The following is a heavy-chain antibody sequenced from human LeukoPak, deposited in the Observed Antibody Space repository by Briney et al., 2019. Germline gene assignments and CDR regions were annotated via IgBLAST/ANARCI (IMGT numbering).Heavy chain of an antibody. CDR2: ISPGDSDT. CDR1: CSNFTSYW. CDR3: ARPPAGSGVYYSFDY. Sequence: GASLKISCKGSCSNFTSYWLVWVRQLPGKGLEWRGVISPGDSDTSYSQSFHGQVTISAATSITPSYLQWSSLKASDTAMYYAARPPAGSGVYYSFDYWGQGTLVTVSS. J-gene: IGHJ4*02. V-gene: IGHV5-51*01. D-gene: IGHD6-25*01.